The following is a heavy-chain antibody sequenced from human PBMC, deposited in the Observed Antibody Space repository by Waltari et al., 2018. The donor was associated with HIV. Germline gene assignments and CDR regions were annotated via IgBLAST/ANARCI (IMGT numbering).Heavy chain of an antibody. CDR2: SISSASTI. CDR1: GFTFSSSS. Sequence: EVQLVESGGGLVQPGWSLRLSCAASGFTFSSSSMNWVRLAPGKGVEWVSYSISSASTIYYADSVRGRFTISRDNAKNSLYLQLNSLRAEDTAVYYCARDYSGTYADFDYWGQGTLVTVSS. V-gene: IGHV3-48*01. CDR3: ARDYSGTYADFDY. D-gene: IGHD1-26*01. J-gene: IGHJ4*02.